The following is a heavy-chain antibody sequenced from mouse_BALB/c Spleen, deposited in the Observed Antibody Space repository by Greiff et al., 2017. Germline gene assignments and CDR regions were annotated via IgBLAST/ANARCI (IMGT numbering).Heavy chain of an antibody. Sequence: QVQLKESGPQLVRPGASVKISCKASGYSFTSYWMHWVKQRPEQGLEWIGRIDPYDSETHYNQKFKDKAILTVDKSSSTAYMQLSSLTSEDSAVYYCAREEDYGSSYGYFDVWGAGTTVTVSS. CDR2: IDPYDSET. CDR1: GYSFTSYW. V-gene: IGHV1S126*01. CDR3: AREEDYGSSYGYFDV. J-gene: IGHJ1*01. D-gene: IGHD1-1*01.